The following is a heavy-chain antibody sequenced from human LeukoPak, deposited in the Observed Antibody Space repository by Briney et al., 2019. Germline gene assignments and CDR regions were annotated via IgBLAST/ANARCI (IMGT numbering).Heavy chain of an antibody. CDR1: GFTFSSNY. J-gene: IGHJ4*02. V-gene: IGHV3-53*01. CDR3: ARDRWDSGSYYVD. CDR2: IYSGGST. D-gene: IGHD1-26*01. Sequence: GGSLRLSCAASGFTFSSNYMSWVRQAPGKGLEWVSVIYSGGSTYYADSVKGRFTISRDNSKNTLYLQMNSLRAEDTAVYYCARDRWDSGSYYVDWGQGTLVTVSS.